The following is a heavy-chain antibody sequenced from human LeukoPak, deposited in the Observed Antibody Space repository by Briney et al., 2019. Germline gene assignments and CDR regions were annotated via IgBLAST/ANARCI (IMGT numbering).Heavy chain of an antibody. CDR1: GYTFTGYY. CDR3: ARFGCSSTSCDEQGIYYYYYGMDV. V-gene: IGHV1-2*02. J-gene: IGHJ6*02. Sequence: ASVNVSCKASGYTFTGYYMHCVRHAPGQGLEWMGWINPNSGGTNYAQKFQGRVTMTRDTSISTAYMELSGLRYDDTAVYYCARFGCSSTSCDEQGIYYYYYGMDVWGQGTTVTVSS. CDR2: INPNSGGT. D-gene: IGHD2-2*01.